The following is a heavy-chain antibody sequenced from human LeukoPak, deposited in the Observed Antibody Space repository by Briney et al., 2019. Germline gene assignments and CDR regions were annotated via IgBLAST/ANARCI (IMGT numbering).Heavy chain of an antibody. CDR2: MSAYNGNP. V-gene: IGHV1-18*01. D-gene: IGHD1-26*01. CDR1: GGTCSSYA. CDR3: ARGRYPDY. Sequence: ASVKVSCKASGGTCSSYAISWVRQAPGQGREWMGWMSAYNGNPTYAQKFQGRVTMTTDTSTSTAYMELRSLRSDDTAVYYCARGRYPDYWGQGTLVTVSS. J-gene: IGHJ4*02.